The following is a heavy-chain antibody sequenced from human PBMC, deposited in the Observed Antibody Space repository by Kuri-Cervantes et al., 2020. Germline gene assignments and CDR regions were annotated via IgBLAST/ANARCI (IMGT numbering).Heavy chain of an antibody. J-gene: IGHJ2*01. CDR2: ISYDGSNK. Sequence: GESLKISCAASGFTFSSYAMHWVRQAPGKGLEWVAAISYDGSNKYYADSVKGRFTISRDNSKNTLYVQMNSLRAEDTAVYYCAGVLYGGDSFWYIDLWGRGTLVTVSS. V-gene: IGHV3-30*14. D-gene: IGHD4-23*01. CDR1: GFTFSSYA. CDR3: AGVLYGGDSFWYIDL.